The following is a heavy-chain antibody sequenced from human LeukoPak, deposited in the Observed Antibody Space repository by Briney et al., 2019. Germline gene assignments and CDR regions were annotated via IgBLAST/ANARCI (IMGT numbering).Heavy chain of an antibody. J-gene: IGHJ3*02. CDR2: INAGNGNT. V-gene: IGHV1-3*01. CDR3: ASYYYDSSGYYLKAFDI. CDR1: GYTFTSYA. Sequence: ASVKVSCKASGYTFTSYAMHWVRQAPGQRLEWMGWINAGNGNTKYSQKFQGRVTITRDTSASTAYMELSGLRSEDTAVYYCASYYYDSSGYYLKAFDIWGQGTMVTVSS. D-gene: IGHD3-22*01.